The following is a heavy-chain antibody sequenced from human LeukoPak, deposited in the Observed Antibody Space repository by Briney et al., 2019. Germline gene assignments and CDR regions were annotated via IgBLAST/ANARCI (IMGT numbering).Heavy chain of an antibody. CDR2: IKEDGGEK. Sequence: PGGSLRLSCAASGFTFSSYWMSWVRQAPGKGLEWVANIKEDGGEKFYVDSVRGRFTISRDNARKPLYLQMNSLTAEDTAVYYCARDPYSGAYGNTYYYYMDVWGKGTTVTISS. D-gene: IGHD1-26*01. J-gene: IGHJ6*03. V-gene: IGHV3-7*01. CDR3: ARDPYSGAYGNTYYYYMDV. CDR1: GFTFSSYW.